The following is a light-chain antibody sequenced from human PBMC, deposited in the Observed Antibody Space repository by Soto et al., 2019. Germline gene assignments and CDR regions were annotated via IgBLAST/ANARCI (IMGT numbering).Light chain of an antibody. CDR3: QQYNSYPWT. CDR2: DAS. Sequence: DIQMTQSPSTLSASIGDRVTVTCRASQTINNWLAWYQQKPGKAPKLQIYDASTLEGEVPSRFGASGSGTDFTLTITSLQPDDSATYYCQQYNSYPWTFGQGTKV. J-gene: IGKJ1*01. V-gene: IGKV1-5*01. CDR1: QTINNW.